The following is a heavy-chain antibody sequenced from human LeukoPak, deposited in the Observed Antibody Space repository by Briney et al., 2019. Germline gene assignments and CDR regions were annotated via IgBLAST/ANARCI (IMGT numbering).Heavy chain of an antibody. V-gene: IGHV4-34*01. CDR3: AGRDRKMTSYYGSAKGSFAP. J-gene: IGHJ5*02. CDR1: GGSFSGYY. D-gene: IGHD3-10*01. CDR2: INHSGST. Sequence: ASETLSLTCAVYGGSFSGYYWSGIRQPPGKGLEWIGEINHSGSTNYNPSLTSRVTISVDTSKNQFSLKLSSVTAADTAVYCCAGRDRKMTSYYGSAKGSFAPCGQGTLVTAPS.